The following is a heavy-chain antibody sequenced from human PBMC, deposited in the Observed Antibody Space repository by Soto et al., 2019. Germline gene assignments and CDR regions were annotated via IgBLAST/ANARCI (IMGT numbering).Heavy chain of an antibody. Sequence: GGSLRLSCAASGFTFDYYAMHWVRQAPGKGLEWVSGISWNSGSIGYADSVKGRFTISRDNAKNSLYLQMNSLRAEDTALYYCAKVLRGDDAFDIWGQGTMVTVSS. CDR2: ISWNSGSI. V-gene: IGHV3-9*01. CDR1: GFTFDYYA. CDR3: AKVLRGDDAFDI. J-gene: IGHJ3*02. D-gene: IGHD3-16*01.